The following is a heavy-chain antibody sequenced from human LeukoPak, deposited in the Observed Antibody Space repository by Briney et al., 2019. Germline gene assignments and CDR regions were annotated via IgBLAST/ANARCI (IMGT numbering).Heavy chain of an antibody. Sequence: ASETLSLTCTVSGGSISSYYWSWIRQPAGKGLEWIGRIYTSGSTNYNASLKSRVSMSVDTSKNQFSLKLSSVTAADTAVFYCARENSGSYREFDYWGQGILVTVSS. D-gene: IGHD1-26*01. V-gene: IGHV4-4*07. CDR2: IYTSGST. J-gene: IGHJ4*02. CDR3: ARENSGSYREFDY. CDR1: GGSISSYY.